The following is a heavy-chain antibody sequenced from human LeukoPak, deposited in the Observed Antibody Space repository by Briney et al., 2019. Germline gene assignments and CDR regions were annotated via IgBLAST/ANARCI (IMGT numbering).Heavy chain of an antibody. D-gene: IGHD5-12*01. CDR1: GGSISDYY. CDR2: IFYSGSP. CDR3: ARGAQGGYYFDY. V-gene: IGHV4-59*12. Sequence: SETLSLTCTVSGGSISDYYWSWIRQPPGKGLEWIGYIFYSGSPNYNPSLKSRVTISVDKSKNQFSLKLSSVTAADTAVYYCARGAQGGYYFDYWGQGTLVTVSS. J-gene: IGHJ4*02.